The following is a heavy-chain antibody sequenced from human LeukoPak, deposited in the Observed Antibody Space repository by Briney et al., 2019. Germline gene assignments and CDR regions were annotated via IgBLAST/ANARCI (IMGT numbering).Heavy chain of an antibody. J-gene: IGHJ5*02. D-gene: IGHD5-24*01. Sequence: SGPTLVNPTQTLTLTCSFSGFSLSTSGVNVGWIRQPPGKALEWLALTYWDGDKRYSPSLKSRLTIMKDTSKNQVVLTMTIVDPVDTATYYCAHRLWRNGYNTWGQGTLVTVSS. V-gene: IGHV2-5*02. CDR1: GFSLSTSGVN. CDR2: TYWDGDK. CDR3: AHRLWRNGYNT.